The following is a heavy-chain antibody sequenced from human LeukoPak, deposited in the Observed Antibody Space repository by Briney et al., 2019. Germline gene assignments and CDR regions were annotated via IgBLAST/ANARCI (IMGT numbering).Heavy chain of an antibody. CDR2: IYTSGST. V-gene: IGHV4-4*07. Sequence: PSETLSLTCTVSGGSISSYYWSWIRQPAGKGLEWIGRIYTSGSTNYNPSLKSRVTISVDKSKNQFSLKLSSVTAADTAVYYCARSRYCSSTSCPSYRFDYWVQGTLVTVSS. CDR3: ARSRYCSSTSCPSYRFDY. J-gene: IGHJ4*02. CDR1: GGSISSYY. D-gene: IGHD2-2*01.